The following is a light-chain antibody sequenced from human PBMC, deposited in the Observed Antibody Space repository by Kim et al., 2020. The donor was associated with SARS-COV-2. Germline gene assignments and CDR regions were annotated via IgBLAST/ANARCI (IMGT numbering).Light chain of an antibody. V-gene: IGLV2-14*03. CDR2: DVG. J-gene: IGLJ1*01. Sequence: QSALTQSASVSGSPGQSITISCTGTSSDVGGYNFVSWYQQHPGKAPKVMIYDVGNRPSGVSNRFSGSKSGNTASLTISGLQAEDEADYYCSSYTSSSTYVFGTGTKVTVL. CDR3: SSYTSSSTYV. CDR1: SSDVGGYNF.